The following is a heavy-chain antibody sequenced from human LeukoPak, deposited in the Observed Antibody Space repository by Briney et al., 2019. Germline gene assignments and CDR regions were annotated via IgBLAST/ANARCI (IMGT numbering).Heavy chain of an antibody. Sequence: GGSLRLSCAASGFTFDDYAMHWVRQAPGKGLEWVSGISWNSGSIGYADSVKGRFTISRDNAKNSLYLQMNSLRAEDTALYYCAKLGGSRAGLYYFDYWGQGTLVTVSS. CDR1: GFTFDDYA. D-gene: IGHD3-16*01. V-gene: IGHV3-9*01. CDR3: AKLGGSRAGLYYFDY. J-gene: IGHJ4*02. CDR2: ISWNSGSI.